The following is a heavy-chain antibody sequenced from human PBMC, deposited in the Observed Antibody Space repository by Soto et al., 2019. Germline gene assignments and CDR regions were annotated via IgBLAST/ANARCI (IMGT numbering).Heavy chain of an antibody. V-gene: IGHV3-53*02. CDR2: TNTGGTT. J-gene: IGHJ6*02. D-gene: IGHD1-26*01. CDR3: AKGDVFILAV. CDR1: GFTVNSNY. Sequence: EVQVLATGGGLIQPGGSMRLSCAASGFTVNSNYMSWVRQAPGEGLQWVSITNTGGTTYYADSVKGRFTVSRDNSKNTLYLQMNSRRAEDTAVYYCAKGDVFILAVWGQGTTVSVSS.